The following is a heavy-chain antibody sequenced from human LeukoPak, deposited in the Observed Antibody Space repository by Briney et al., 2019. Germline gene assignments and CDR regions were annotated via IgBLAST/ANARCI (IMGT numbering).Heavy chain of an antibody. CDR3: ASAYCGGDCYSTTFDY. Sequence: GASVKVSCKASGGTFSSYAISWVRQAPGQGLEWMGGIIPIFGTVNYAQKFQGRVTITADESTSTAYMELSSLRSEDTAVYYCASAYCGGDCYSTTFDYWGQGTLVTVSS. CDR1: GGTFSSYA. D-gene: IGHD2-21*02. CDR2: IIPIFGTV. J-gene: IGHJ4*02. V-gene: IGHV1-69*13.